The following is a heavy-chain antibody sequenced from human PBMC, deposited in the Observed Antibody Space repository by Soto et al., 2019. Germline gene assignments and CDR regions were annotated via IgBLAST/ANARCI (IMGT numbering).Heavy chain of an antibody. V-gene: IGHV4-31*03. CDR2: IYYSGST. Sequence: SETLSLTCTVSGGSISSGGYYWSWIRQHPGKGLECIGYIYYSGSTYYNPSLKSRVTISVDTSKNQFSLKLSSVTAADTAVYYCARSGRVTLFGPCMDVWGQGTTVTVSS. J-gene: IGHJ6*02. D-gene: IGHD3-3*01. CDR1: GGSISSGGYY. CDR3: ARSGRVTLFGPCMDV.